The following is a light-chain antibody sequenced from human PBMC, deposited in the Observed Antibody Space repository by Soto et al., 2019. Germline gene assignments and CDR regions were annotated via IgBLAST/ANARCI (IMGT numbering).Light chain of an antibody. CDR2: DAS. V-gene: IGKV1-5*01. CDR3: QQYDNYPLT. J-gene: IGKJ4*01. CDR1: QSINNW. Sequence: DIQMTQSPSTLSASVGDRVTITCRASQSINNWLAWYQQKPGKAPKFLIYDASNLESGVPSRFSGSASGTEFTLTISSLQPDDFATYYCQQYDNYPLTFGEGTKVDI.